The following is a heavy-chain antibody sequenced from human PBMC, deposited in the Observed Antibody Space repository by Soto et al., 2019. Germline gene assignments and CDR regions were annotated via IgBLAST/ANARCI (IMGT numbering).Heavy chain of an antibody. CDR3: ARDPRPHYPYYGMDV. Sequence: QVHLVESGGGVVQSGRSLTISCAASGFTFSSYGMHWVRQAPGKGLEWVAVISYDGNSKYYSHSVEGRFTVSRDSSKNMFYLQMNSLKPADTAVYYCARDPRPHYPYYGMDVWGQGTTVTVSS. CDR2: ISYDGNSK. D-gene: IGHD6-6*01. CDR1: GFTFSSYG. J-gene: IGHJ6*02. V-gene: IGHV3-30*03.